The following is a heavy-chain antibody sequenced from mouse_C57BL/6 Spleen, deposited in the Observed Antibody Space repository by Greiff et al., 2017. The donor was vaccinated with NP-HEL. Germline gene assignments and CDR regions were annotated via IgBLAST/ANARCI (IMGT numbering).Heavy chain of an antibody. CDR3: ARSRYYGRRAMDY. Sequence: EVQLQQSGPELVKPGASVKISCKASGYTFTDYYMNWVKQSHGKSLEWIGDINPNNGGTSYNQKFKGKATLTVDKSSSTAYMELRSLTSEDSAVYYCARSRYYGRRAMDYWGQGTSVTVSS. D-gene: IGHD1-1*01. J-gene: IGHJ4*01. CDR1: GYTFTDYY. V-gene: IGHV1-26*01. CDR2: INPNNGGT.